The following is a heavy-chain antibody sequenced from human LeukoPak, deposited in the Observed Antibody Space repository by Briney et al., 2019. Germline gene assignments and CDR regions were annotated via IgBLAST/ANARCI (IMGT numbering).Heavy chain of an antibody. CDR2: IYYSGST. Sequence: SETLSLTCTVSGGSISSYYWSWIRQPPGKGLGWIGYIYYSGSTNYNPSLKSRVTISVDTSKNQFSLKLSSVTAADTAVYYCASSYSSSWYFDYWGQGTLVTVSS. J-gene: IGHJ4*02. D-gene: IGHD6-13*01. CDR3: ASSYSSSWYFDY. V-gene: IGHV4-59*01. CDR1: GGSISSYY.